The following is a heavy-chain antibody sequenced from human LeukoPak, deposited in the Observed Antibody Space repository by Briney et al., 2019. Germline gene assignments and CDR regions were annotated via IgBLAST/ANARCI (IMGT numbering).Heavy chain of an antibody. D-gene: IGHD3-22*01. CDR3: ARSYYYDSSGARGAFDI. V-gene: IGHV5-51*01. Sequence: GESLMISCKGSGYSFTSYWIGWVRQMPGKGLEWMGIIYPGDSHTRYSPSFQGQVTISADKSISTAYLQWSSLKASDTAMYYCARSYYYDSSGARGAFDIWGQGTMVTVSS. J-gene: IGHJ3*02. CDR2: IYPGDSHT. CDR1: GYSFTSYW.